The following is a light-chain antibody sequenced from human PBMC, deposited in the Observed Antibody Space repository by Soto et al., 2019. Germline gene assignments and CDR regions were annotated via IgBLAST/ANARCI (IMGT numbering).Light chain of an antibody. CDR2: DVS. J-gene: IGLJ1*01. Sequence: QSVLTQPASVSGSPGQSITISCTGTSSEVGAYNYDSWYQQYPGEAPKVIIYDVSHRPAGVSNRFSGSKSGNTASLTISGLQTQDEADYYCSSYTSATTYGFGTGTKVTVL. V-gene: IGLV2-14*01. CDR3: SSYTSATTYG. CDR1: SSEVGAYNY.